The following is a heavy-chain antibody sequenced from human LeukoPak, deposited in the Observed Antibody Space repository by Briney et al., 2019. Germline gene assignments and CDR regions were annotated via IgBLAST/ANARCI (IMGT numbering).Heavy chain of an antibody. CDR3: AREGRGINIRSDP. CDR2: INHSGST. V-gene: IGHV4-34*01. J-gene: IGHJ5*02. CDR1: GGSISSGGYY. D-gene: IGHD3-16*01. Sequence: SETLSLTCAVSGGSISSGGYYWSWIRQPPGKGLEWIGEINHSGSTNYNPSLKSRVTISVDTSKNQFSLKLSSVTAADTAVYYCAREGRGINIRSDPWGQGTLVTVSS.